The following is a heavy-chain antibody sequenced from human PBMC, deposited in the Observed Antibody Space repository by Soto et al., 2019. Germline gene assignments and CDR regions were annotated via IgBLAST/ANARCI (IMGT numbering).Heavy chain of an antibody. J-gene: IGHJ6*02. V-gene: IGHV3-30*04. CDR3: AGGITFFVLSISGGVSGLDV. CDR2: ISFDGGNK. D-gene: IGHD3-3*01. CDR1: GISFTSYS. Sequence: QVQLVESGGGVVQPGRSLRLSCAASGISFTSYSMNWVRQTPGKGLEWVAVISFDGGNKFYADSVKGRFIISRDISRNTLFLQMNSLRPAYTAVYYCAGGITFFVLSISGGVSGLDVWGQGTTVAVS.